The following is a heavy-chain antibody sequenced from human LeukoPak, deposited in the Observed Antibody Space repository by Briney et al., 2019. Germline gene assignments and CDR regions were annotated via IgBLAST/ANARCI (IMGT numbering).Heavy chain of an antibody. Sequence: SETLSLTRTVSGGSLSISNYYWGWVRQPPGRGLEWIGSISYSGTYYNPSLKSRLTISVDTSKNHFSLNLRSVTAADTAVYYCARRTSNPVGAIDYWGQGTLVTVSS. CDR1: GGSLSISNYY. V-gene: IGHV4-39*01. J-gene: IGHJ4*02. CDR3: ARRTSNPVGAIDY. CDR2: ISYSGT. D-gene: IGHD1-26*01.